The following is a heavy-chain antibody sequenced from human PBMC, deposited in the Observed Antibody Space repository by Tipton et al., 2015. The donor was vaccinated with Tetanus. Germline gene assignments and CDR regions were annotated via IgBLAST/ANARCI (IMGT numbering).Heavy chain of an antibody. CDR2: IYYSGTT. CDR1: GGSMNSYY. CDR3: ARDGRPSAGVSRDASDI. V-gene: IGHV4-59*12. Sequence: GLVKPSETLSLICTVSGGSMNSYYWSWIRQPPGKGLEWIGYIYYSGTTYYSPSLKSRVTISVDTSNNHFSLKLSSVTAADTAVYYCARDGRPSAGVSRDASDIWGRGTMINVSS. D-gene: IGHD3-3*01. J-gene: IGHJ3*02.